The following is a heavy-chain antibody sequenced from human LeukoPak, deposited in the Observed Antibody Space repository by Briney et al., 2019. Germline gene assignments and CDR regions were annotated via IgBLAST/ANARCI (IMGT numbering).Heavy chain of an antibody. CDR2: ISWNSGSI. J-gene: IGHJ4*02. CDR3: AKDPSYYYDSPAYYFDY. Sequence: GGSLRLSCTASGFTFDDYAMHWVRQAPGKGLEWVSGISWNSGSIGYADSVKGRFTISRDNAKNSLYLQMSSLRAEDTALYYCAKDPSYYYDSPAYYFDYWGQGTLVTVSS. CDR1: GFTFDDYA. V-gene: IGHV3-9*01. D-gene: IGHD3-22*01.